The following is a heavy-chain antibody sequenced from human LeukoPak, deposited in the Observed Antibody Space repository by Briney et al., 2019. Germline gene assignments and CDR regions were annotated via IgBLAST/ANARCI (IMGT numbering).Heavy chain of an antibody. D-gene: IGHD2-2*01. V-gene: IGHV3-23*01. CDR1: GFTFSSNA. CDR3: AGRPSGVVLAPLDY. CDR2: ISGSGADT. J-gene: IGHJ4*02. Sequence: GGSLRLSCAASGFTFSSNAMRWVRQAPGKGLVCVSSISGSGADTYYADSVTGRFTISRDISKKTLYLQMNSLRAEDTAVYYCAGRPSGVVLAPLDYWGQGTLVTVSS.